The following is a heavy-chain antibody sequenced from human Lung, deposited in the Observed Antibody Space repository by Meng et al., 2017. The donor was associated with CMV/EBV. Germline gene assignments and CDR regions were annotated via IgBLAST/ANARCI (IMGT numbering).Heavy chain of an antibody. CDR3: ARVVTALWGYYFDY. V-gene: IGHV4-4*03. CDR2: IYHSGST. CDR1: GVYLGRSTW. D-gene: IGHD2-21*02. J-gene: IGHJ4*02. Sequence: GHRQGAGPDWVRRLGTRSLTCAVSGVYLGRSTWWLWVSHPPGKGLELIGEIYHSGSTNYNPSLKSRVTISVDKSKNPFSLKLSSVTAADTAVYYCARVVTALWGYYFDYWGQGTLVTVSS.